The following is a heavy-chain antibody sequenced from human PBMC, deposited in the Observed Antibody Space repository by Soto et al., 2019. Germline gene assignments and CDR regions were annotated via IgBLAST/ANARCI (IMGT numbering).Heavy chain of an antibody. D-gene: IGHD6-13*01. J-gene: IGHJ5*02. CDR1: GFTFSSYS. CDR3: ARESSSYNWFDH. Sequence: EVQLVESGGGLVQPGGSLRLSCAASGFTFSSYSMNWVRQAPGKGLEWVSYISSSSSTIYYADSVKGRFTISRANAKNSLYLPMNSLTDEHTAVYYCARESSSYNWFDHWGQGTLVTVSS. V-gene: IGHV3-48*02. CDR2: ISSSSSTI.